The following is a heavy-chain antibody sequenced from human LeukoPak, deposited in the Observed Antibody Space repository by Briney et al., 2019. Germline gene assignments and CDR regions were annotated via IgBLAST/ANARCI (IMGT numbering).Heavy chain of an antibody. V-gene: IGHV3-23*01. D-gene: IGHD3-3*01. Sequence: GGSLRLSCAASGFTFSSYAMSWVRQAPGKGLEWVSAIGGSGGSTHYADSVKGRFTISRDNSKNTLYLQMNSLRAEDAAVYYCAKLRSDFWSGYYDWGQGTLVTVSS. CDR3: AKLRSDFWSGYYD. J-gene: IGHJ4*02. CDR1: GFTFSSYA. CDR2: IGGSGGST.